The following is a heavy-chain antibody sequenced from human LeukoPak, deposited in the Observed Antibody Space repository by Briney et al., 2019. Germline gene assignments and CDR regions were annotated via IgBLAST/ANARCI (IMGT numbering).Heavy chain of an antibody. CDR1: GFTFSNYA. J-gene: IGHJ6*03. D-gene: IGHD3-10*01. V-gene: IGHV3-23*01. CDR3: ARLYGGSGEPYYYYNYMDV. Sequence: GGSLRLSCAASGFTFSNYAMSWVRQARGKGLEWVSAISGSGDNTYYAASVKGRFTVSRDNSKNTLYVQMKSLRAEDTAVYYCARLYGGSGEPYYYYNYMDVWGKGTTVTISS. CDR2: ISGSGDNT.